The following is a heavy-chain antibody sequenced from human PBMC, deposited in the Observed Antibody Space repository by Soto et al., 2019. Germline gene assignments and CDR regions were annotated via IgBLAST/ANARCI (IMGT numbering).Heavy chain of an antibody. Sequence: PGESLKISCKGSGYSFTSYWIGWVRQMPGKGLEWLVIIFPGDSDTRYSPSFQGQVTISADKSISTAYLQWSSLKASDTAMYYCARRIIDAFDIWGQGTMVTVSS. V-gene: IGHV5-51*01. CDR1: GYSFTSYW. CDR3: ARRIIDAFDI. CDR2: IFPGDSDT. D-gene: IGHD3-10*01. J-gene: IGHJ3*02.